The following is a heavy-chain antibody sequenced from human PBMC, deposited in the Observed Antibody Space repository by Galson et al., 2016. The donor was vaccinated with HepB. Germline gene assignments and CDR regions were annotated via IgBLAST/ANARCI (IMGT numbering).Heavy chain of an antibody. CDR1: GFTFSNYG. J-gene: IGHJ4*02. CDR2: IWYDGSNK. Sequence: SLRLSCAASGFTFSNYGMHWVRQAPGKGLEWVAVIWYDGSNKYYADSVKGRFTISRDNSKNTLYLQMNSLRAEDTAVYYCARGLRFLEWFSDYWGQGTLVTVSS. V-gene: IGHV3-33*08. CDR3: ARGLRFLEWFSDY. D-gene: IGHD3-3*01.